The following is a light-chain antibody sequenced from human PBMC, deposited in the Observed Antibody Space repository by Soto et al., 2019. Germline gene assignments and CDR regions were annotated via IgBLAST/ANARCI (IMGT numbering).Light chain of an antibody. V-gene: IGLV2-23*01. CDR1: NSDVGGYNL. Sequence: QSALTQPASVSGSLGQSITISCTGTNSDVGGYNLVSWYQQHPGKAPKLMTYEGSKRPSGVSNRFSGSKSGNTASLTISGLQAEDEADYYCCSYAGSSTWVFGGGIKLTVL. J-gene: IGLJ3*02. CDR2: EGS. CDR3: CSYAGSSTWV.